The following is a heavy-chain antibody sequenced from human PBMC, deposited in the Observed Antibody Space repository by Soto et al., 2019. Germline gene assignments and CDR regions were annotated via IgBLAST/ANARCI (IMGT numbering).Heavy chain of an antibody. J-gene: IGHJ4*02. D-gene: IGHD3-10*01. CDR2: MSYDGTNK. Sequence: PGGSLRLSCAASGFSFSSYAMHWVRRAPGKGLEWVAVMSYDGTNKYYADFVKGRFTISRDNSKNMLYLQMDRLRAEDTAVYYCASLYYYSLTKYLDYWGQGTVVTVSS. CDR1: GFSFSSYA. V-gene: IGHV3-30-3*01. CDR3: ASLYYYSLTKYLDY.